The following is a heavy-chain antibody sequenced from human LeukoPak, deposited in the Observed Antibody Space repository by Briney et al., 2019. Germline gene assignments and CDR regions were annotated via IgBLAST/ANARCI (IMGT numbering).Heavy chain of an antibody. CDR1: GFSFSSYD. Sequence: GGSLRLSCAASGFSFSSYDMHWVRQAPGKGLEWVAVISYDGSNKYYADSVKGRFTISRDNSKNTLYLQMNSLRAEDTAVYYCAKQARYSSSSLNYYYYYMDVWGKGTTVTVSS. CDR2: ISYDGSNK. D-gene: IGHD6-6*01. CDR3: AKQARYSSSSLNYYYYYMDV. J-gene: IGHJ6*03. V-gene: IGHV3-30*18.